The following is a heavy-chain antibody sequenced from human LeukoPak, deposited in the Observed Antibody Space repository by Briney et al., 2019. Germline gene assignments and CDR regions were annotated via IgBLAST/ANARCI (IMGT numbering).Heavy chain of an antibody. CDR1: GFTFSSYA. V-gene: IGHV3-23*01. CDR3: AKASYYYDSASRDY. D-gene: IGHD3-22*01. Sequence: GGSLRLSCAASGFTFSSYAMSWVRQAPGKGLEWVSAISGSGGSTCYADSVKGRFTISRDNSKNTLYLQMNSLRAEDTAVYYCAKASYYYDSASRDYWGQGTLVTVSS. J-gene: IGHJ4*02. CDR2: ISGSGGST.